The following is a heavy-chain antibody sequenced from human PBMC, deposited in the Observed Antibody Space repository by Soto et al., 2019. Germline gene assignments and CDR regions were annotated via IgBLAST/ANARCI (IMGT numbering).Heavy chain of an antibody. J-gene: IGHJ6*02. CDR1: GYSFTSYW. Sequence: PGESLKISCKGSGYSFTSYWIGWVRQMPGKGLEWMGIIYPGDSDTRYSPSFQGQVTISADKSISTAYLQWSSLKAPDTAMYYCARHGIVVVSAAYYYYGMDVWGQGTTVTVSS. V-gene: IGHV5-51*01. D-gene: IGHD2-2*01. CDR2: IYPGDSDT. CDR3: ARHGIVVVSAAYYYYGMDV.